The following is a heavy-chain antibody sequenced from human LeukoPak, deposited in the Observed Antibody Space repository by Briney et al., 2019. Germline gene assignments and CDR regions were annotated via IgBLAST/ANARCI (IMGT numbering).Heavy chain of an antibody. J-gene: IGHJ4*02. D-gene: IGHD3/OR15-3a*01. CDR2: INHSGST. CDR3: ARGAFWTGYHYVLQSTPYYFDY. CDR1: GGSFSGYY. V-gene: IGHV4-34*01. Sequence: SETLSLTCAVYGGSFSGYYWSWICQPPGKGLEWIGEINHSGSTNYNPSLKSRVTISVDTSKNQFSLRLSSVTAADTAVYYCARGAFWTGYHYVLQSTPYYFDYWGQGTLVTVSS.